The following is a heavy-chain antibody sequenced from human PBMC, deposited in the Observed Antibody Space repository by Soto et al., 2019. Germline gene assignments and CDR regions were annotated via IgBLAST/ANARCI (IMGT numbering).Heavy chain of an antibody. V-gene: IGHV2-5*02. D-gene: IGHD1-26*01. Sequence: QVTLKESGPTLVKPTQTLTLTCTFSGFSLSTSEVGVGWIRQPPGKALEWLALIYGDDEKLFSPSLRTRLTIAKDTSKNQVVLKMINMDPMDTATYFCERSRWEQLRAFDVWGQGTMVTVSS. CDR1: GFSLSTSEVG. CDR3: ERSRWEQLRAFDV. J-gene: IGHJ3*01. CDR2: IYGDDEK.